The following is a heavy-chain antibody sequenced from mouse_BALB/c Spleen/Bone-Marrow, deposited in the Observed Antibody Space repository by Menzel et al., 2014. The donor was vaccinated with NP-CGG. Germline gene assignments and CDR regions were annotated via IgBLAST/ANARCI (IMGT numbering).Heavy chain of an antibody. D-gene: IGHD6-2*01. Sequence: EVKLVESGGGLVQPGGSRKLSCAASGFTFSNFGMHWVRQAPEKGLEWVAYISSGSNTIYYADTVKGRFTISRDNPKNTLFLQMTSLRSEDTANYYCARGGSLPGGFDYWGQGTLVTVSA. CDR1: GFTFSNFG. CDR2: ISSGSNTI. V-gene: IGHV5-17*02. J-gene: IGHJ3*01. CDR3: ARGGSLPGGFDY.